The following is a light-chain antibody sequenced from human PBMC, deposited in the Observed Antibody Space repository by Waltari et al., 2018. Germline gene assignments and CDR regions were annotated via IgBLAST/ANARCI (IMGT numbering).Light chain of an antibody. V-gene: IGLV2-8*01. J-gene: IGLJ1*01. Sequence: QPALPQPPSASGSPGQSATISCNATARHVVCSHYVPVYQQHPGKAPKRLLYEVTKRPSGVPDRFSGSKSGNTASLTVSGLQADDEADYYCSSYAGTSTFYVFGTGTEVTVL. CDR2: EVT. CDR3: SSYAGTSTFYV. CDR1: ARHVVCSHY.